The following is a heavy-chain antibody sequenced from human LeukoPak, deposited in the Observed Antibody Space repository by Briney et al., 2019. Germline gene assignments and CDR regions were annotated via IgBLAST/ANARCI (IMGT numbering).Heavy chain of an antibody. V-gene: IGHV1-8*01. CDR3: ARGRGVRGVKYDWFDP. CDR1: GYTFTSYD. D-gene: IGHD3-10*01. J-gene: IGHJ5*02. Sequence: ASVTVSCKASGYTFTSYDINWVRQATGQGLEWMGWMNPNSGNTGYAQKLQGRVTMTRNTSISTAYMELSSLRSEDTAVYYCARGRGVRGVKYDWFDPWGEGALVTVSS. CDR2: MNPNSGNT.